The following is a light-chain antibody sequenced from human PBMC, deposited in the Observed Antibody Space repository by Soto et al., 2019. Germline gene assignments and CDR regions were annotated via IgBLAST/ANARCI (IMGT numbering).Light chain of an antibody. J-gene: IGKJ3*01. CDR1: QSISSY. CDR2: AAS. CDR3: QQSYSTPL. V-gene: IGKV1-39*01. Sequence: DIQMTQSPSSLSASVGDRVTITCRASQSISSYLNWYQQKPGKAPTLLIYAASSLQSGVPSRFSGSRSATDFTLTISSLQPEDFATYYCQQSYSTPLFGPGTKVDIK.